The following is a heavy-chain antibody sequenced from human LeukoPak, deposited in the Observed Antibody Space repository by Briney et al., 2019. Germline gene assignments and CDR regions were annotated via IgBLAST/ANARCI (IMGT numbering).Heavy chain of an antibody. CDR1: GFALSNNW. J-gene: IGHJ4*02. CDR3: ARGQEYSSSWYRVYYFDY. Sequence: SGGSLRLSCAASGFALSNNWMSWVRQAPGKGLEWVANIKQDGSDKYYVDSVKGRFTISRDNAKNSLYLQMNSLRAEDTAVYYCARGQEYSSSWYRVYYFDYWGQGTLVTVSS. D-gene: IGHD6-13*01. CDR2: IKQDGSDK. V-gene: IGHV3-7*01.